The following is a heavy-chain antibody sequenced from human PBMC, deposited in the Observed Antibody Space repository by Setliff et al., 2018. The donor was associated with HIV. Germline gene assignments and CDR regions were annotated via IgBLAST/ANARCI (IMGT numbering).Heavy chain of an antibody. J-gene: IGHJ4*02. D-gene: IGHD3-22*01. Sequence: ASVKVSCKASGYTFTGYYMHWVRQAPGQGLEWMGWINPNSGGTNYAQKFQGWVTMTRDTSISTAYMELSSLRSEDTAVYYCATYHYYDSSAYFIDLYYFDYWGQGTLVTVSS. CDR3: ATYHYYDSSAYFIDLYYFDY. CDR2: INPNSGGT. V-gene: IGHV1-2*04. CDR1: GYTFTGYY.